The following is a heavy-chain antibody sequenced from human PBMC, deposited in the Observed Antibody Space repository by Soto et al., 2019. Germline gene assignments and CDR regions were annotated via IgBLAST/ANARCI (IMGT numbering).Heavy chain of an antibody. J-gene: IGHJ3*02. CDR2: VKGDGSDT. CDR3: ARAQWLADDAFDI. CDR1: GFTFSSYW. D-gene: IGHD6-19*01. V-gene: IGHV3-74*01. Sequence: PGGSLRLSCAASGFTFSSYWMHWVGQAPGKGLVWVSRVKGDGSDTTYADSVKGRFTISRDNTKNTLYLQMNSLRPEDTAVYYCARAQWLADDAFDIWGHGTMVTVSS.